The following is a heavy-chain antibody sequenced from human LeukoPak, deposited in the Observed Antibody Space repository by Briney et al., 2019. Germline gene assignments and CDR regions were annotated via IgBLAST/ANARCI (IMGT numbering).Heavy chain of an antibody. D-gene: IGHD5-24*01. CDR2: IHWNGGTT. CDR1: GSTFDDYG. CDR3: ARGLQLPQDWFDP. J-gene: IGHJ5*02. Sequence: GGSLRLSFAASGSTFDDYGMSSVRQAPGKGLEWGSPIHWNGGTTGYAESVKARFPISRDNAKTSRNWQMNMLRPEQATLLQCARGLQLPQDWFDPWGQGTLVTVSS. V-gene: IGHV3-20*02.